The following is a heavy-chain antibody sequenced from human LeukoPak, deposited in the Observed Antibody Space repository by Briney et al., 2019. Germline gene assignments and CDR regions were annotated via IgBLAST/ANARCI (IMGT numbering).Heavy chain of an antibody. V-gene: IGHV1-18*01. Sequence: GASVKVSCKASGYTFTTYNINWVRQAPGPGLEWMGWISGYNSNTNYAQKLQGRVTMATDTSTSTAYMELRSLKSDDTDVYYCASLKNYYDSSGYLVTDAFDIWGQGTMVTVSS. CDR1: GYTFTTYN. CDR3: ASLKNYYDSSGYLVTDAFDI. J-gene: IGHJ3*02. CDR2: ISGYNSNT. D-gene: IGHD3-22*01.